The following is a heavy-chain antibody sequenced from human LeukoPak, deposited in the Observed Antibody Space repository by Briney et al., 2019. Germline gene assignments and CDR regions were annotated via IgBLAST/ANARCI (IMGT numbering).Heavy chain of an antibody. J-gene: IGHJ4*02. CDR3: ARDLTVGATVRYFDY. Sequence: PGGSLRLSCAASGFTLSSYSMNWVRQAPGKGLEWVSSISSSSSYIYYADSVKGRFTISRDNAKNSLYLQMNSLRAEDTAVYYCARDLTVGATVRYFDYWGQGTLVTVSS. D-gene: IGHD1-26*01. CDR1: GFTLSSYS. CDR2: ISSSSSYI. V-gene: IGHV3-21*01.